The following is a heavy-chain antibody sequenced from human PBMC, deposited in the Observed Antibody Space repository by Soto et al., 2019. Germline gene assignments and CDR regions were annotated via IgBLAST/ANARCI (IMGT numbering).Heavy chain of an antibody. D-gene: IGHD3-10*01. V-gene: IGHV1-69*01. CDR3: ARDLTSVRGS. Sequence: QVQMVQSGAEVKKPGSSARVSCKVSGGTFSRHSISWVRQAPGQGLAWMGGIIPIFDATQYAQKFQGRLTIPADASTTPFPRDLSGLRPEDTAIYFCARDLTSVRGSWGQGTLVTVS. CDR1: GGTFSRHS. CDR2: IIPIFDAT. J-gene: IGHJ4*02.